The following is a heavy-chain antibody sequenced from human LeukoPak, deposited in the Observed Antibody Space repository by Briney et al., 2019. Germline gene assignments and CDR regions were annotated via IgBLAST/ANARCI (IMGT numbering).Heavy chain of an antibody. V-gene: IGHV3-23*01. CDR2: ISGSGGST. D-gene: IGHD3-16*01. J-gene: IGHJ4*02. CDR1: GFTFSSYA. CDR3: AKGRAVYVWGSSGVDY. Sequence: GGSLRLSCAASGFTFSSYAMSWVRQAPGKGLEWVSAISGSGGSTYYADSVKGRFTISRDNSKNTLYLQMNSLRAEDTAVYYCAKGRAVYVWGSSGVDYWGQGTLVTVSS.